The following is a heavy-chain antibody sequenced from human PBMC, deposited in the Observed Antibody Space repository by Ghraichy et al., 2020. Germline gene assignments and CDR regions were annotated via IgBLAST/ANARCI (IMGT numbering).Heavy chain of an antibody. CDR2: IYSSGSS. CDR1: GGSISSDNYY. J-gene: IGHJ6*02. CDR3: ARVGRIEGGMDV. V-gene: IGHV4-61*02. D-gene: IGHD2-15*01. Sequence: TLSLTCTVSGGSISSDNYYWNWIRQPAGKGLEWIGRIYSSGSSNYDPSLKSRVTISVDTSKNQFSLRLSSVTAADTAVYYCARVGRIEGGMDVWGQGTTVTVSS.